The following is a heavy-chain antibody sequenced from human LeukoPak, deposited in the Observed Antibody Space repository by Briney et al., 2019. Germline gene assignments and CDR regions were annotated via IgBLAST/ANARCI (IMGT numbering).Heavy chain of an antibody. CDR2: INHSGST. V-gene: IGHV4-34*01. Sequence: SETLSLTCTVSGGSISSYYWSWIRQPPGKGLEWIGEINHSGSTNYNPSLKSRVTMSVDTSKNQFSLKLSSVTAADTAVYYCARGQYIYGDYRCYMDVWGKGTTVTISS. J-gene: IGHJ6*03. D-gene: IGHD4-17*01. CDR1: GGSISSYY. CDR3: ARGQYIYGDYRCYMDV.